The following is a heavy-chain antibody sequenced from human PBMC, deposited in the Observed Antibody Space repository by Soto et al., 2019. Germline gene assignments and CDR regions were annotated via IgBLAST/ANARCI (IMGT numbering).Heavy chain of an antibody. Sequence: QVQLVESGGGVVQPGRSLRLSCAASGFSFSTYAMHWVRQAPGKGLEWVAVISYDGDHKYYTDSVKGRFTISRDNSKNTLYLQMNSLRGEDTALYYCARDPAPQDNANVTGYFHFDYRGQGTLVTVSS. CDR3: ARDPAPQDNANVTGYFHFDY. CDR1: GFSFSTYA. D-gene: IGHD3-9*01. V-gene: IGHV3-30-3*01. CDR2: ISYDGDHK. J-gene: IGHJ4*02.